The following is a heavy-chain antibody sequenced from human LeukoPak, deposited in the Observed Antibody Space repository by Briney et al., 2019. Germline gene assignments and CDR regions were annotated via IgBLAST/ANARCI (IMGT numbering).Heavy chain of an antibody. CDR2: ISWNSGSI. D-gene: IGHD3-3*01. Sequence: PGGSLRLSCAASGFTFDDYAMHWVRQAPGKGLEWVSGISWNSGSIGYADSVKGRSTISRDNAKNSLYLQMNSLRAEDTALYYCAKDFFSRAYYFDYWGQGTLVTVSS. J-gene: IGHJ4*02. CDR1: GFTFDDYA. CDR3: AKDFFSRAYYFDY. V-gene: IGHV3-9*01.